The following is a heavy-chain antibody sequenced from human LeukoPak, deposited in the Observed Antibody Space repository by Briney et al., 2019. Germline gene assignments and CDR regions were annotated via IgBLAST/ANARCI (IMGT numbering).Heavy chain of an antibody. CDR1: GGSISSYY. CDR3: ARHSSSWYSGFDY. D-gene: IGHD6-13*01. J-gene: IGHJ4*02. Sequence: PSETLSLTCTVSGGSISSYYWSWIRQPPGKGLEWIGYIYTSGSTNYNPSLKSRVTISVDTSKNQFSLKLSSVTAADTAVYYCARHSSSWYSGFDYWGQGTPVTVSS. CDR2: IYTSGST. V-gene: IGHV4-4*09.